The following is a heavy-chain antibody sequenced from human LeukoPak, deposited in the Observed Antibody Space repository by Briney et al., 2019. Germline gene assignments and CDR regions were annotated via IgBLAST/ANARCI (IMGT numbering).Heavy chain of an antibody. CDR3: ARADYYGSGSPNDY. CDR1: GYTFTSYD. Sequence: GASVKVSCKASGYTFTSYDINWVRQATGQGLEWMGWTNPNSGNTGYAQKFQGRVTMTRNTSISTAYMELSSLRSEDTAVYYCARADYYGSGSPNDYWGQGSLVTVSS. CDR2: TNPNSGNT. D-gene: IGHD3-10*01. J-gene: IGHJ4*02. V-gene: IGHV1-8*01.